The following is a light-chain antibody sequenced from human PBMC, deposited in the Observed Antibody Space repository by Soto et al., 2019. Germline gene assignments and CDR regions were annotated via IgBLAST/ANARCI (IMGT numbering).Light chain of an antibody. CDR3: QQYNSYSTWT. J-gene: IGKJ1*01. CDR2: KAS. Sequence: DIQMTQSPSTLSASVGDRVTITCRASQSISSWLAWYQQKPGKAPKLLIYKASSLESGVPSRFSGSGSGTAVTLTISSLQPDDFATYYCQQYNSYSTWTFGQGTKVEIK. V-gene: IGKV1-5*03. CDR1: QSISSW.